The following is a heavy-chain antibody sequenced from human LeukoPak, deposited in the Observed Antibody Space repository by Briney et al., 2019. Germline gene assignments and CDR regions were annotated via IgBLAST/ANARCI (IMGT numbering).Heavy chain of an antibody. Sequence: ASVKVSCKASGYTFTGYYMHWVRQAPGQGLEWMGWINPNSGGTNYAQRFQGRVTMTRDTSISTAYMELSRLRSNDTAVYYCARGASGVYTVTTSWFDPWGQGTLVTVSS. CDR3: ARGASGVYTVTTSWFDP. D-gene: IGHD4-17*01. V-gene: IGHV1-2*02. J-gene: IGHJ5*02. CDR1: GYTFTGYY. CDR2: INPNSGGT.